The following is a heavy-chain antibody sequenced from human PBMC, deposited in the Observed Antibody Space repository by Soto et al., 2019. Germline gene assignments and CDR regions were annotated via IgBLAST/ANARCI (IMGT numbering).Heavy chain of an antibody. CDR3: ARGGSITIFGVVINNWFDP. D-gene: IGHD3-3*01. Sequence: LETLSLICAVYGGSFSGYYWSWIRQPPRKGLEWIGEINHSGSTNYNPSLKSRVTISVDTSKNQFSLKLSSVTAADTAVYYCARGGSITIFGVVINNWFDPWGQGTLVTVSS. CDR2: INHSGST. CDR1: GGSFSGYY. V-gene: IGHV4-34*01. J-gene: IGHJ5*02.